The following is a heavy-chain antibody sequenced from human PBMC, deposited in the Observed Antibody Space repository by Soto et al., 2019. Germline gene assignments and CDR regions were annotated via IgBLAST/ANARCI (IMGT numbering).Heavy chain of an antibody. D-gene: IGHD3-22*01. CDR1: GTTFSNFA. V-gene: IGHV1-69*12. CDR3: VRGPDYEGYFDY. CDR2: IILPVGTP. J-gene: IGHJ4*02. Sequence: QVRLVQSGAEVKKTGSSVKVSCEASGTTFSNFAIGWVRQAPGQGLEWMGGIILPVGTPNYAQKFQDRVTISADESMTTAYMELRRLRSGDTAVYYCVRGPDYEGYFDYWGQGTLVTVAS.